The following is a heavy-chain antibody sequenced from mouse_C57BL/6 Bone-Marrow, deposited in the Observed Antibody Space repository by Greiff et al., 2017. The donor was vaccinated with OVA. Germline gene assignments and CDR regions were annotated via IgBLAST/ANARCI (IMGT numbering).Heavy chain of an antibody. D-gene: IGHD1-1*01. CDR3: ATTSVGPYYDARDY. Sequence: VQLQQPGAELVKPGASVKLSCKASGYTFTSYWMHWVKQRPGRGLEWIGRIDPNSGVTKYNEKFKGKATLTADKSSSTAYLQLSSLTSEDTAVYFCATTSVGPYYDARDYWGQGTSVTVSS. CDR1: GYTFTSYW. J-gene: IGHJ4*01. CDR2: IDPNSGVT. V-gene: IGHV1-62-3*01.